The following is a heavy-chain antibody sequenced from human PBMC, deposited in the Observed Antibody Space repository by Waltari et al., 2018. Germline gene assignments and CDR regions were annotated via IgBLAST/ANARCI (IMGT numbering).Heavy chain of an antibody. CDR3: ARDLKDVLVGATSFAFDI. J-gene: IGHJ3*02. D-gene: IGHD1-26*01. V-gene: IGHV1-69*12. CDR1: GGTFSSYA. Sequence: QVQLVQSGAEVKKPGSSVKVSCKASGGTFSSYAISWVRQAPGQGLEWMGVIFLTCGPANYEQKLQGRVTITADESASTAYMELSSLRSEDTAVYYCARDLKDVLVGATSFAFDIWGQGTMVTVSS. CDR2: IFLTCGPA.